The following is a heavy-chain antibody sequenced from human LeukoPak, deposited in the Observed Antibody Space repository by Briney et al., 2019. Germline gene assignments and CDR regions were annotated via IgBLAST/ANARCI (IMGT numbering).Heavy chain of an antibody. CDR3: ASFDYVWGRGYYFDY. CDR2: IYYSGST. V-gene: IGHV4-59*01. Sequence: PSETLSLTCTVSGGSISSYYWSWIRQPPGKGLAWIGYIYYSGSTNYNPSLKSRVTRSVDTAKNLFALKLSSVTAADTAVYYWASFDYVWGRGYYFDYWGQGTLVTVSS. CDR1: GGSISSYY. D-gene: IGHD3-16*01. J-gene: IGHJ4*02.